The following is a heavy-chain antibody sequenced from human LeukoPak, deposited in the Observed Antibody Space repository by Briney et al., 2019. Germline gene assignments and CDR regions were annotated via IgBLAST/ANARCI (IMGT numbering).Heavy chain of an antibody. CDR3: ASGRDGYNYLFPDFDY. J-gene: IGHJ4*02. CDR1: GFTFSSYW. D-gene: IGHD5-24*01. CDR2: INSDGSST. V-gene: IGHV3-74*01. Sequence: PGGSLRLSCAASGFTFSSYWMHWVRQAPGKGLVWVSRINSDGSSTSYADSVKGRFTISRDNAKNTLYLQMNSLRAEDTAVYYCASGRDGYNYLFPDFDYWGQGTLVTVSS.